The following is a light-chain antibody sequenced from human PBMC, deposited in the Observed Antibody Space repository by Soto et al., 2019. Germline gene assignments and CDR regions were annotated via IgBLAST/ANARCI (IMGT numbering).Light chain of an antibody. CDR3: QQRSNWPPYT. V-gene: IGKV3-11*01. CDR2: DAS. Sequence: EIVLTQSPATLSLSPGERATLSCRASQSVSSYLAWYQQKPGQAPRLLIYDASNRATGIPARFSGSGSETAFTITISSLEPEDFAVYYCQQRSNWPPYTFGQGTKLEIK. J-gene: IGKJ2*01. CDR1: QSVSSY.